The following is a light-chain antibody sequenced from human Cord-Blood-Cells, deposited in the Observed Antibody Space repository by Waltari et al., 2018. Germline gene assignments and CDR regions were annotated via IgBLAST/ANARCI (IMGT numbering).Light chain of an antibody. CDR1: QSVSSY. V-gene: IGKV3-11*01. J-gene: IGKJ3*01. CDR3: QQRSNGPFT. CDR2: DAS. Sequence: EIMLTQSTATLSLSPGEIASQSVSSYLAWYQQKPGQAPRVLIYDASNRATGIPARFSGRWAGTDFTLTISSLGPEDFAVYYCQQRSNGPFTFGPGTKVDIK.